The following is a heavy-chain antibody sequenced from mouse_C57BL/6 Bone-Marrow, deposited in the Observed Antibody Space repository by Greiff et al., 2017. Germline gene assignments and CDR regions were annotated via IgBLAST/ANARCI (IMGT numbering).Heavy chain of an antibody. CDR2: IYPGGGYT. V-gene: IGHV1-63*01. CDR3: ARKRSYWYFDV. CDR1: GYTFTNYW. Sequence: QVHVKQSGAELVRPGTSVKMSCKASGYTFTNYWIGWAKQRPGHGLEWIGDIYPGGGYTNYNEKFKGKATLTADKSSSTAYMQFSSLTSEDSAIYYCARKRSYWYFDVWGTGTTVTVSS. J-gene: IGHJ1*03.